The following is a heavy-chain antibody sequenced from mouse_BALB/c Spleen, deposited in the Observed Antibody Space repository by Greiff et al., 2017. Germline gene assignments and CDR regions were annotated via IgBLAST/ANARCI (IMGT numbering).Heavy chain of an antibody. CDR2: INPYNDGT. CDR1: GYTFTSYV. CDR3: ARTITSGSSPYFDY. D-gene: IGHD1-1*01. J-gene: IGHJ2*01. Sequence: VQLQQSGPELVKPGASVKMSCKASGYTFTSYVMHWVKQKPGQGLEWIGYINPYNDGTKYNEKFKGKATLTSDKSSSTAYMELSSLTSEDSAVYYCARTITSGSSPYFDYWGQGTTLTVSS. V-gene: IGHV1-14*01.